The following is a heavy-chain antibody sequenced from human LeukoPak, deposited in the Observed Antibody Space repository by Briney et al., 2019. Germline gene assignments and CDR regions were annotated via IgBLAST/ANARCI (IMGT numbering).Heavy chain of an antibody. D-gene: IGHD6-19*01. CDR1: GFSFRSYG. CDR2: ISHEGSDK. Sequence: PGGSLRLSCAASGFSFRSYGMHWVRQAPGKGLEWVAVISHEGSDKYYADSVKGRFTISRDNSKNMFYLQMNSLGAEDTAVYYCARTREQWQVLDYWGQGTLVTVSS. J-gene: IGHJ4*02. CDR3: ARTREQWQVLDY. V-gene: IGHV3-30*03.